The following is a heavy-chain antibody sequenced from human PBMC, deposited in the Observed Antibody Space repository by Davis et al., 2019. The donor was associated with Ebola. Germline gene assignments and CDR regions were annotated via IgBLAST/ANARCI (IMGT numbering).Heavy chain of an antibody. Sequence: AASVKVSCKASGYTFTSYDINWVRQATGQGLEWMGWMNPNSGNTGYAQKFQGRVTITADKSTSTAYMELSSLRSEDTAVYYCARSMDDYIWGSYRYPSYYYYYGMDVWGQGTTVTVSS. V-gene: IGHV1-8*01. CDR3: ARSMDDYIWGSYRYPSYYYYYGMDV. CDR2: MNPNSGNT. J-gene: IGHJ6*02. CDR1: GYTFTSYD. D-gene: IGHD3-16*02.